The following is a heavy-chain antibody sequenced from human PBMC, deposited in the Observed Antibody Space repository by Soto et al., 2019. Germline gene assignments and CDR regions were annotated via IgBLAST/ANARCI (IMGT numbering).Heavy chain of an antibody. CDR3: ANGIAAAGRYYYYGMDV. CDR1: GFTFSSYA. CDR2: ISGSGGST. D-gene: IGHD6-13*01. V-gene: IGHV3-23*01. J-gene: IGHJ6*02. Sequence: GGSLILSCAASGFTFSSYAMSWVRQAPGKVLEWVSAISGSGGSTYYADSVKGRFTISRDNSKNTLYLQMNSLRAEDTAVYYCANGIAAAGRYYYYGMDVWGQGTTDTVSS.